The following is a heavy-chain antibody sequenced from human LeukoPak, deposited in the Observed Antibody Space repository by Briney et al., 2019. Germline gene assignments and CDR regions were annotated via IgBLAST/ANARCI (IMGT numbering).Heavy chain of an antibody. D-gene: IGHD6-13*01. Sequence: ASVKVSCKASGYTFSDYYMHWVRQAPGQGLEWMGRINPKSGDTNYAQKFQGRVTMTRDTSIRTDYKELSRLRSDDTAVYYCAKDITSSWYPLDNWGQGTLVTVSS. J-gene: IGHJ4*02. V-gene: IGHV1-2*06. CDR2: INPKSGDT. CDR1: GYTFSDYY. CDR3: AKDITSSWYPLDN.